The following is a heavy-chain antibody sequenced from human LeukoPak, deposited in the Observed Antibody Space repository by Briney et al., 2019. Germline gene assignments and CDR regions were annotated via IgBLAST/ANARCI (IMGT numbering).Heavy chain of an antibody. CDR3: ARLLRYYYDSSGYYGFDY. D-gene: IGHD3-22*01. CDR1: GGSISSYY. CDR2: IYYSGST. V-gene: IGHV4-59*08. J-gene: IGHJ4*02. Sequence: SETLSLTCTVSGGSISSYYWSWIRQPPAKGLEWIGYIYYSGSTNYNPSLKSRVTISVDTSKNQFSLKLSSVTAADTAVYYCARLLRYYYDSSGYYGFDYWGQGTLVTVSS.